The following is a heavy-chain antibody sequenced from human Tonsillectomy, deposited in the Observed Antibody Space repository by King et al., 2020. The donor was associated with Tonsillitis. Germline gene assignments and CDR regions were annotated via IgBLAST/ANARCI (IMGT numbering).Heavy chain of an antibody. CDR1: GFTVRGNH. D-gene: IGHD6-6*01. J-gene: IGHJ4*02. Sequence: QLVQSGGGLVQPGGSLRLSCAASGFTVRGNHMTWVRQAPGKGLEWLSLIFDDETTYYADSVRDRFTISRDISKNTVYLQMNSLRAEDTAVYYCARDLPGGSSTGVADKWGQGTLVTVSS. CDR3: ARDLPGGSSTGVADK. V-gene: IGHV3-66*01. CDR2: IFDDETT.